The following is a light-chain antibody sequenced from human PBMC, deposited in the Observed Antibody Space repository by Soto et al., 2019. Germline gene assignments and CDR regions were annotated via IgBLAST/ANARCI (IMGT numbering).Light chain of an antibody. CDR3: QQRSNWPPT. Sequence: SPATLSVSPWERAALSCMASQSVSSKLAWYQQKPGQAPRLLIYDASNRATGIPARFSGSGSGTDFTLTISSLEPEDFAVYYCQQRSNWPPTFGQGTRLEI. J-gene: IGKJ5*01. CDR2: DAS. V-gene: IGKV3-11*01. CDR1: QSVSSK.